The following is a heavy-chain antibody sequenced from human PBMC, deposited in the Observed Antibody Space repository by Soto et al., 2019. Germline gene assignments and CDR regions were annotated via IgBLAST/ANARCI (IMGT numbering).Heavy chain of an antibody. J-gene: IGHJ6*03. D-gene: IGHD3-3*01. CDR2: TRNKANSYTT. Sequence: GGSLRLSCAASGFTFSDHYMDWVRQAPGKGLEWVGRTRNKANSYTTEYAASVKGRFTISRDDSKNSLYLQMNSLKTEDTAVYYCAREITIPQGYYYYYMDVWGKGTTVTVSS. CDR1: GFTFSDHY. CDR3: AREITIPQGYYYYYMDV. V-gene: IGHV3-72*01.